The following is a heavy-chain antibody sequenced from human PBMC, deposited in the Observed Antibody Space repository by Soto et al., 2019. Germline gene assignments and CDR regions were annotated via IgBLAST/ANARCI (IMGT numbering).Heavy chain of an antibody. Sequence: LFLSCTVSGGSIISVGYYWSWIRQHPGKGLEWIGYIYYSGSTYYNPSLKSRVTISVDTSKNQFSLKLSSVTAADTAVYYCARDGWKYSSSWYQPGPFDYCGQGTLVTVSS. CDR2: IYYSGST. D-gene: IGHD6-13*01. CDR1: GGSIISVGYY. V-gene: IGHV4-31*03. CDR3: ARDGWKYSSSWYQPGPFDY. J-gene: IGHJ4*02.